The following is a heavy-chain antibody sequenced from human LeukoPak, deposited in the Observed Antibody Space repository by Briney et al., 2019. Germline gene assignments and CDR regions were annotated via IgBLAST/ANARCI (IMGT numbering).Heavy chain of an antibody. CDR1: GFTFSSYE. D-gene: IGHD1-26*01. J-gene: IGHJ3*02. Sequence: PGGSLRLSCAASGFTFSSYEMNWVRQAPGKGLEWVAFIRYDGSNKYYADSVKGRFTISRDNSKNTLYLQMNSLRAEDTAVYYCASVGATFAFDIWGQGTMVTVSS. CDR2: IRYDGSNK. CDR3: ASVGATFAFDI. V-gene: IGHV3-30*02.